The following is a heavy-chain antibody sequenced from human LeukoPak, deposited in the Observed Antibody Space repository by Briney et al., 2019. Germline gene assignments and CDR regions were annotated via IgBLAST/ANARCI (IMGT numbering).Heavy chain of an antibody. D-gene: IGHD6-13*01. CDR3: ARGRAAGTVFYYYGMDV. CDR1: GGSISSGGYY. V-gene: IGHV4-31*03. CDR2: IYYSGST. Sequence: SETLSLTCTVSGGSISSGGYYWSWIRQHPGKGLEWIGYIYYSGSTYYNPSPKSRVTISVDTSKNQFSLKLSSVTAADTAVYYCARGRAAGTVFYYYGMDVWGQGTTVTVSS. J-gene: IGHJ6*02.